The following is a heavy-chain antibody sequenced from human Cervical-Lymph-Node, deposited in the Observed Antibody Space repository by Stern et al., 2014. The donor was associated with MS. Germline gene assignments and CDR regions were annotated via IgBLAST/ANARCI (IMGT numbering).Heavy chain of an antibody. CDR3: ARDLEQLVVIDYYYGMDV. CDR1: GYTFTSYG. D-gene: IGHD6-6*01. J-gene: IGHJ6*02. V-gene: IGHV1-18*01. CDR2: IREYNGHT. Sequence: QVQLVQSGPEVRKPGASVKVSCKASGYTFTSYGISWVRQAPGQGLEWMGWIREYNGHTKYAQKFQGRVSMTTDTSTGTVYMELRSLRSDDSAVYYCARDLEQLVVIDYYYGMDVWGQGTTVTVSS.